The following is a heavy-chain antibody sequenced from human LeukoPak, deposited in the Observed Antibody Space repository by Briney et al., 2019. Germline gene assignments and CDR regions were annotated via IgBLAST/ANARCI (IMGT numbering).Heavy chain of an antibody. D-gene: IGHD6-19*01. CDR1: GGSMSSYY. V-gene: IGHV4-59*01. CDR3: ARGGRSSGWMRGGYFDY. J-gene: IGHJ4*02. CDR2: IYYSGST. Sequence: SETLSLTCTVSGGSMSSYYWSWIRQPPGKGLEWIGYIYYSGSTNYNPSLKSRVTISVDTSKNQFSLKLSSVTAADTAVYYCARGGRSSGWMRGGYFDYWGQGTLVTVSS.